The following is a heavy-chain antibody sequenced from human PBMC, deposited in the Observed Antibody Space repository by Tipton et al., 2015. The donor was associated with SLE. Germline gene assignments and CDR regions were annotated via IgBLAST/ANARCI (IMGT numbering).Heavy chain of an antibody. V-gene: IGHV4-38-2*02. J-gene: IGHJ4*02. Sequence: TLSLTCTVSGGSISSYYWSWIRQPPGKGLEWIGSIYHSGSTYYNPSLKSRVTISVDTSKNQFSLKLSSVTAADTAVYYCARDHSSGAMGYWGQGTLVTVSS. D-gene: IGHD6-19*01. CDR2: IYHSGST. CDR3: ARDHSSGAMGY. CDR1: GGSISSYY.